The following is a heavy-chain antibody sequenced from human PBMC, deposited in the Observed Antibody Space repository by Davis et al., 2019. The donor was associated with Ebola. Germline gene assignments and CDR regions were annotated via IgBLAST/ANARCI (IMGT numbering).Heavy chain of an antibody. J-gene: IGHJ4*02. D-gene: IGHD3-16*01. CDR1: GFTVSSNY. Sequence: PAGSLRLSCAASGFTVSSNYMSWVRQPPGKGLEWVSVFFNDGSTYYADSVKGRFTISRDNSKNTLILQLNSLRSEDTAVYYCARYRLGGTLRPSLEFWGQGSLVTVSS. V-gene: IGHV3-53*01. CDR2: FFNDGST. CDR3: ARYRLGGTLRPSLEF.